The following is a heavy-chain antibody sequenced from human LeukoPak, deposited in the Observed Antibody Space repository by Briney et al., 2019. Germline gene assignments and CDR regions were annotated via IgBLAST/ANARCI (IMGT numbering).Heavy chain of an antibody. CDR3: ARDFPYYYDSSGYYPTTDY. D-gene: IGHD3-22*01. CDR1: GYTFTSYG. J-gene: IGHJ4*02. Sequence: ATVKVSCKASGYTFTSYGISWVRQAPGQGLEWMGWISAYNGNTNYAQKLQGRVTMTTDTSTSTAYMELRSLRSDDTAVYYCARDFPYYYDSSGYYPTTDYWGQGTLVTVSS. CDR2: ISAYNGNT. V-gene: IGHV1-18*01.